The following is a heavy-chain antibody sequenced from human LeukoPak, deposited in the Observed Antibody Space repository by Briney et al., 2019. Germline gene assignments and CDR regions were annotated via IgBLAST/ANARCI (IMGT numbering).Heavy chain of an antibody. V-gene: IGHV1-2*02. CDR2: FNPNSGGT. J-gene: IGHJ4*02. Sequence: ASVQFSFKAPGYPFTGYYMHWVRPAPGQGLVWMGWFNPNSGGTNYTQRFKGRVTITSDTSISTAYMELSRLRSDDTAVYYCARDHSKMITFGGVIAPTDYWGQGTLVTVSS. CDR3: ARDHSKMITFGGVIAPTDY. CDR1: GYPFTGYY. D-gene: IGHD3-16*02.